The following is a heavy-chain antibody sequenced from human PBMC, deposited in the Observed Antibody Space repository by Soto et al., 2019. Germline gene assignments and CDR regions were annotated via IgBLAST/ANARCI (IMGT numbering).Heavy chain of an antibody. D-gene: IGHD6-19*01. CDR3: AKDLHGSGWSFDQ. J-gene: IGHJ4*02. V-gene: IGHV3-53*01. CDR2: IYSGGST. CDR1: GFTVSSNY. Sequence: GGSLRLSCAASGFTVSSNYMSWVRQAPGKGLEWVSVIYSGGSTYYADSVKGRFTISRDNSKNTLYLQMNSLRAEDTAVYYCAKDLHGSGWSFDQWGQGTVVTVSS.